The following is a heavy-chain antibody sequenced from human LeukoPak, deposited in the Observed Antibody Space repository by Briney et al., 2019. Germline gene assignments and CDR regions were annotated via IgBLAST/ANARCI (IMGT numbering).Heavy chain of an antibody. D-gene: IGHD2-2*01. CDR3: ARVPAALNWFDP. CDR1: GGSISSGDYY. J-gene: IGHJ5*02. CDR2: IYYSGST. V-gene: IGHV4-30-4*08. Sequence: SQTLSLTCTVSGGSISSGDYYWSWICQPPGKGLEWIGYIYYSGSTYYNPSLKSRVTISVDTSKNQFSLKLSSVTAADTAVYYCARVPAALNWFDPWGQGTLVTVSS.